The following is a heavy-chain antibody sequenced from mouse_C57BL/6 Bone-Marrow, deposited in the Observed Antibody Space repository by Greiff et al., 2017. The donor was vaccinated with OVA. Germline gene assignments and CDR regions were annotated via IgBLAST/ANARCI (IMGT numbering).Heavy chain of an antibody. CDR2: IDPNSGGT. CDR1: GYTFTSYW. D-gene: IGHD1-1*01. J-gene: IGHJ2*01. V-gene: IGHV1-72*01. CDR3: ARDYYGGSYYFDY. Sequence: QVQLQQPGAELVKPGASVKLSCKASGYTFTSYWMHWVKQRPGRGLGWIGRIDPNSGGTKYNEKFKSKATLTVDKPSSTAYMQLSSLTSEDSAVYYCARDYYGGSYYFDYWGQGTTLTVSS.